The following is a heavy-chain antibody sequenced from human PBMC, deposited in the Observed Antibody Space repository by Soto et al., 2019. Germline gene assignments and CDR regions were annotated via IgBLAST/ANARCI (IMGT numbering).Heavy chain of an antibody. Sequence: QVQLVQSGAEVKKPGASVKVSCKASGYTFTSYAMHWVRQAPGQRLEWMGWINAGNGNTKYSQKFQGRVTMTRDTSTSSVYMELSTLRSEDTAVYYCAREGGSGSYYSFWGQGTLVTVSS. V-gene: IGHV1-3*01. D-gene: IGHD3-10*01. CDR2: INAGNGNT. J-gene: IGHJ4*02. CDR1: GYTFTSYA. CDR3: AREGGSGSYYSF.